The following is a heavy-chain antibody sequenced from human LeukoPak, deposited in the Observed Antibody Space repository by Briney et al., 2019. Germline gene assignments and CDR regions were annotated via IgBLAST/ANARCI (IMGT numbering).Heavy chain of an antibody. CDR2: ITSSSSYI. V-gene: IGHV3-21*01. Sequence: PGGSLRLSCAASGFTFTSYSMNWVRQAPGKGLEWVSSITSSSSYIYYADSVKGRFTISRDNAKNSLYLQMNSLRADDTAVYYCARADGYCGSTSCYTYYYNGLDVWGRGTTVTVSS. D-gene: IGHD2-2*02. CDR3: ARADGYCGSTSCYTYYYNGLDV. J-gene: IGHJ6*02. CDR1: GFTFTSYS.